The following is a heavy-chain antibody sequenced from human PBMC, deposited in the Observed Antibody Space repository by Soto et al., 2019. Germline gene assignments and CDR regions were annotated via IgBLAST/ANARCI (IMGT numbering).Heavy chain of an antibody. J-gene: IGHJ6*02. CDR3: ARGGYYDSSGSRNYFYYGMNV. V-gene: IGHV1-18*01. CDR1: GGTFSSYA. CDR2: ISAYNGNT. D-gene: IGHD3-22*01. Sequence: ASVKVSCKASGGTFSSYAISWVRQAPGQGLEWMGWISAYNGNTNYAQKLQGRVTMTTDTSTSTAYMELRSLRSDDTAVYYCARGGYYDSSGSRNYFYYGMNVWGQGTTVTVSS.